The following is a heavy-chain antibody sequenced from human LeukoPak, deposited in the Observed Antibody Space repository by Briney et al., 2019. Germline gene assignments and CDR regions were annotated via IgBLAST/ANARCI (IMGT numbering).Heavy chain of an antibody. CDR1: GYSISSGYY. V-gene: IGHV4-38-2*02. CDR2: IYHSGST. D-gene: IGHD2-2*01. CDR3: ARVDCSSTSCYSPPYYYYMDV. J-gene: IGHJ6*03. Sequence: SETLSLTCTVSGYSISSGYYWGWIRQPPGKGLEWIGSIYHSGSTYYNPSLKGRVTISVDTSKNQFSLKLSSVTAADTAVYYCARVDCSSTSCYSPPYYYYMDVWGKGTTVTVSS.